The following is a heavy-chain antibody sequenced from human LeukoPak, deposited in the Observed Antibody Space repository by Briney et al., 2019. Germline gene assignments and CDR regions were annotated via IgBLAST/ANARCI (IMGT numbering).Heavy chain of an antibody. J-gene: IGHJ4*02. Sequence: GESLKISCKGSGYGFTTYWIGWVRQMPGKGLEWMGIINPGDSDTRYSPSFQGQVTISADKSISTAYLQWSSLQASDTAMYYCARQGSSWYGSFDYWGQGTLVTVSS. CDR2: INPGDSDT. V-gene: IGHV5-51*01. CDR1: GYGFTTYW. D-gene: IGHD6-13*01. CDR3: ARQGSSWYGSFDY.